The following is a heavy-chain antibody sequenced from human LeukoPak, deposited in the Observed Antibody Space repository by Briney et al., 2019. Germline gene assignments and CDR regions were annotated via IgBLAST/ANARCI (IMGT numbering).Heavy chain of an antibody. J-gene: IGHJ3*02. Sequence: GGSLRLSCAASGFTFSSYAMSWVRQAPGKGLEWVSAISGSGGSTYYADSVKGRFTISRDNSKNTLYLQMNSLRAEDTAVYYCAKVTDFPRSPRDAFDIWGQGTMVTVSS. CDR2: ISGSGGST. D-gene: IGHD3-16*01. CDR3: AKVTDFPRSPRDAFDI. CDR1: GFTFSSYA. V-gene: IGHV3-23*01.